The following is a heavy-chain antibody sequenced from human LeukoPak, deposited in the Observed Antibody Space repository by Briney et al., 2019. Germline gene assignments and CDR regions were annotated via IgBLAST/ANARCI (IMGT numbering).Heavy chain of an antibody. V-gene: IGHV3-30-3*01. J-gene: IGHJ4*02. CDR1: GFTFSSYW. CDR2: ISYDGSNK. Sequence: PGGSLRLSCAASGFTFSSYWMHWVRQAPGEGLEWVAVISYDGSNKYYADSVKGRFTISRDNSKNTLYLQMNSLRAEDTAVYYCARARTLRGYSYGSAGVLDYWGQGTLVTVSS. D-gene: IGHD5-18*01. CDR3: ARARTLRGYSYGSAGVLDY.